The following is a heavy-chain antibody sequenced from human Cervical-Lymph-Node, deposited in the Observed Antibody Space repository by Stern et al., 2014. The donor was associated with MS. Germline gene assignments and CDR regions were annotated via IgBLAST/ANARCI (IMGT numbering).Heavy chain of an antibody. J-gene: IGHJ4*02. V-gene: IGHV2-5*02. D-gene: IGHD3-16*01. Sequence: QVTLRESGPTVVKPTQTLTLTCSFSGFSLSTLGVGVGWIRQPPGKALEWLGIIYWDDDKRHNPSLKSRLTITKDILKNQIVLTLTNVDPVDTATYFCTHGVIRLGDLSSPPIDSWRQGTPVTVSS. CDR3: THGVIRLGDLSSPPIDS. CDR2: IYWDDDK. CDR1: GFSLSTLGVG.